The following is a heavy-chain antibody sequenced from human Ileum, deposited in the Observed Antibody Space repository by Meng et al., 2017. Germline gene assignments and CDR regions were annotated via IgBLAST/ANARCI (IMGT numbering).Heavy chain of an antibody. CDR3: ARVEGVGDAFDI. CDR2: IYYSGST. D-gene: IGHD2-15*01. V-gene: IGHV4-31*01. CDR1: GGSISRGGYY. J-gene: IGHJ3*02. Sequence: GQLHESGPGLVKPPQPLSPTCTVSGGSISRGGYYWSWIRQHPGKGLEWIGYIYYSGSTYYNPSLKSLVTISVDTSKNQFSLKLSSVTAADTAVYYCARVEGVGDAFDIWGQGTMVTVSS.